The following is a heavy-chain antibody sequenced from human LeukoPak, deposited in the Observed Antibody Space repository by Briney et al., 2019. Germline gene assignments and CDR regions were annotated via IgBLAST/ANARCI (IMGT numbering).Heavy chain of an antibody. D-gene: IGHD3-10*01. J-gene: IGHJ4*02. CDR2: INWNGGST. CDR1: GFTFDDYG. Sequence: PGGSLRLSCAASGFTFDDYGMSWVRQVSGKGLEWVSGINWNGGSTGYTDSVKGRFTISRDNAKNSLYLQMNSLRAEDTALYYCARRRVTFVRGVDITSYYFDYWGQGTLVTVSS. CDR3: ARRRVTFVRGVDITSYYFDY. V-gene: IGHV3-20*04.